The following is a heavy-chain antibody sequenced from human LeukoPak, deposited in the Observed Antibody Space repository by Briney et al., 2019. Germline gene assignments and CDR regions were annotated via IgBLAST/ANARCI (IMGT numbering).Heavy chain of an antibody. V-gene: IGHV1-2*02. CDR2: INPNSGGT. D-gene: IGHD5-12*01. Sequence: ASLKVSCKASGYTFTGYYFHWVRQAPGQGLEWMGWINPNSGGTNYAQKFQGRVTMTRDTSISTACMELRRLRSDDTAVYYCARDGDHSDYDFLSSWGQGTLVTVSS. CDR1: GYTFTGYY. J-gene: IGHJ5*02. CDR3: ARDGDHSDYDFLSS.